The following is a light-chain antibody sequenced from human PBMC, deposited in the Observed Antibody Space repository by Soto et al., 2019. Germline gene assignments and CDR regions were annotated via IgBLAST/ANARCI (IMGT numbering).Light chain of an antibody. CDR3: QQYNNWPPIT. Sequence: EIVLTQSPGTLSLSPGERATLSCTASQSVSSSYLAWYQQIPGQAPRLLIYGASTRATGIPARFSGSGSGTEFTLTISSLQSEDFAVYYCQQYNNWPPITFGQGTRLEIK. V-gene: IGKV3-15*01. J-gene: IGKJ5*01. CDR2: GAS. CDR1: QSVSSSY.